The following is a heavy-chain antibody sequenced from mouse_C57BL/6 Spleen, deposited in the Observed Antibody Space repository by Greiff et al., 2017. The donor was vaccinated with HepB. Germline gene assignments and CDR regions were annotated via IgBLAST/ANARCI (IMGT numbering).Heavy chain of an antibody. CDR1: GYTFTSYG. CDR2: IYPRSGNT. J-gene: IGHJ2*01. CDR3: ARLGDSAFDY. Sequence: VNVVESGAELARPGASVKLSCKASGYTFTSYGISWVKQRTGQGLEWIGEIYPRSGNTYYNEKFKGKATLTADKSSSTAYMELRSLTSEDSAVYFCARLGDSAFDYWGQGTTRTVSS. V-gene: IGHV1-81*01.